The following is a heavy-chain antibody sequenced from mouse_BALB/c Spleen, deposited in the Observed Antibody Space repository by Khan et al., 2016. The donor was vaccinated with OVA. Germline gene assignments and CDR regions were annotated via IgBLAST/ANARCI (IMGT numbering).Heavy chain of an antibody. CDR2: IWGDGST. D-gene: IGHD2-10*01. Sequence: QVQLKQSGPGLVAPSQSLSITCTVSGFSLTGYGVNWVRQPPGKGLEWLGMIWGDGSTDYNSALKSRLSISKDNSKSQVSLKMNRLQTEETARYSCARAYYGNYREAMDYWGQGTSVTVSS. J-gene: IGHJ4*01. CDR3: ARAYYGNYREAMDY. CDR1: GFSLTGYG. V-gene: IGHV2-6-7*01.